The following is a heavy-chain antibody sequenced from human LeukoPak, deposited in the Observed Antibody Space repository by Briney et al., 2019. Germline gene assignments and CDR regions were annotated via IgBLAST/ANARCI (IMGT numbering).Heavy chain of an antibody. V-gene: IGHV3-53*01. CDR3: ARESYGYNIDY. CDR2: IYSGGTT. Sequence: GGSLRLSCAASGFXVSTTYMTWVRQAPGKGLEWVSVIYSGGTTYYADSVKGRFTISRDNSKNTLYLQMNSLRAEDTAVYYCARESYGYNIDYWGQGTLVTVSS. D-gene: IGHD3-16*01. CDR1: GFXVSTTY. J-gene: IGHJ4*02.